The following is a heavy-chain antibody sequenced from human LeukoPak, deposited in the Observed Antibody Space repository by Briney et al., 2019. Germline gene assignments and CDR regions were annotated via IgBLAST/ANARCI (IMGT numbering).Heavy chain of an antibody. CDR2: ISWNSGSI. D-gene: IGHD1-26*01. CDR1: GFTFDDYA. CDR3: AKDAGGGGSYFLSPDY. J-gene: IGHJ4*02. V-gene: IGHV3-9*01. Sequence: PGGSLRLSCAASGFTFDDYAMHWVRQAPGKGLEWVSGISWNSGSIGYADSVKGRFTISRDNAKNSLYLQMNSLRAEDTALYYCAKDAGGGGSYFLSPDYWGQGTLVTVSS.